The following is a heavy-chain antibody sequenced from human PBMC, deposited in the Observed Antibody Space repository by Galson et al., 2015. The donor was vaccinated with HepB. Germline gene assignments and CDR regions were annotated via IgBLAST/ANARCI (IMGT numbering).Heavy chain of an antibody. D-gene: IGHD1-7*01. J-gene: IGHJ3*02. CDR2: IHSDGSST. V-gene: IGHV3-74*01. Sequence: SLRLSCAASGFTFSSYWMHWIRQVPGKGLVWVARIHSDGSSTSYADSVKGRFTISRDNAKNSLYLQMNSLRAEDTALYYCAKGYNWNSGAFDIWGQGTMVTVSS. CDR3: AKGYNWNSGAFDI. CDR1: GFTFSSYW.